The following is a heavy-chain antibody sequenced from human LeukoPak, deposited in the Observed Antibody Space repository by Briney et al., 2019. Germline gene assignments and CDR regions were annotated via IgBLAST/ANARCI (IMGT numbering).Heavy chain of an antibody. CDR2: TYYRSKWYN. Sequence: SQTLSLTCAISGDSVSSNSAAWHWIRQSPSRGLEWLGRTYYRSKWYNDYAVSMKSRITINPDTSKDQFSLQLNSVTPEGTAVYYCARDAGSGWSSFDYWGQGTLVTVSS. J-gene: IGHJ4*02. V-gene: IGHV6-1*01. D-gene: IGHD6-19*01. CDR3: ARDAGSGWSSFDY. CDR1: GDSVSSNSAA.